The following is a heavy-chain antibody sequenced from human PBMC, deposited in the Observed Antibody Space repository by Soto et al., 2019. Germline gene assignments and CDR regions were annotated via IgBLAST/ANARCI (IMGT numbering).Heavy chain of an antibody. CDR2: ISPYNGNT. CDR3: ARDQSSGVFDY. CDR1: GYTFINSA. Sequence: ASVKVSCKATGYTFINSAIAWVRQAPGQGLEWMGWISPYNGNTNYAQRVQGRVTITTDTSTSTPYMEIRSLRSDDTAVYYCARDQSSGVFDYWGQGTLVTVSS. J-gene: IGHJ4*02. V-gene: IGHV1-18*01. D-gene: IGHD3-22*01.